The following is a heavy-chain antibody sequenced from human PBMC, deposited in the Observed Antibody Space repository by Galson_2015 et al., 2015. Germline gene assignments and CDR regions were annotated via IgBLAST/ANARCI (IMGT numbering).Heavy chain of an antibody. Sequence: SLRLSCAASGFTFSSYAMHWVRQAPGEGLEWVAVISYDGSNKYYADSVKGRFTISRDNSKNTLYLQMNSLRAEDTAVYYCARAELGIYFDYWGQGTLVTVSS. D-gene: IGHD7-27*01. CDR2: ISYDGSNK. CDR3: ARAELGIYFDY. V-gene: IGHV3-30*01. CDR1: GFTFSSYA. J-gene: IGHJ4*02.